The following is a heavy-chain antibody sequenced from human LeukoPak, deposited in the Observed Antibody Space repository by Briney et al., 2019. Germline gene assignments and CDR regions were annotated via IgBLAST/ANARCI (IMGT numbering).Heavy chain of an antibody. V-gene: IGHV3-74*01. CDR3: ARGGDDY. D-gene: IGHD2-21*01. Sequence: GGSLRLSCAAPGVTLSNIWMYWVRQAPGKGLDWVALINPDGSITTYADSVKGRFTISRDNAKNTVYLQMNSLRGEDTAMYFCARGGDDYWGQGTLVIVSS. CDR2: INPDGSIT. CDR1: GVTLSNIW. J-gene: IGHJ4*02.